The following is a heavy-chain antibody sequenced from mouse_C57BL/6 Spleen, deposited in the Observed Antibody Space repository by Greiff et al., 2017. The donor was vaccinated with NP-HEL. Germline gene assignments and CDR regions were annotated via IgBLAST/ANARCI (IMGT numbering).Heavy chain of an antibody. V-gene: IGHV5-4*01. CDR1: GFTLSSYA. Sequence: EVQLVESGGGLVKPGGSLKLSCAASGFTLSSYAMSWVRQTPEKRLEWVATISDGGSYTYYPDNVKGRFTISRDNAKNNLYLQMSHLKSEDTAMYYCARETTVVAVDWYFDVWGTGTTVTVSS. D-gene: IGHD1-1*01. J-gene: IGHJ1*03. CDR2: ISDGGSYT. CDR3: ARETTVVAVDWYFDV.